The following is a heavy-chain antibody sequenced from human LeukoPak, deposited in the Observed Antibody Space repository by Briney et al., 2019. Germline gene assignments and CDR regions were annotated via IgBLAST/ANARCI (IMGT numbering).Heavy chain of an antibody. CDR2: NNHSGST. CDR3: AKTPVVTLSAFDI. D-gene: IGHD3-22*01. CDR1: GGSFSGYV. Sequence: SETLSLTCGVYGGSFSGYVWSWIRQPPGKGLQWIGENNHSGSTTYNPSLKSQVTISLDTSRNQFSLKLTSVTAADTAVYYCAKTPVVTLSAFDIWGQGTLVTVSS. J-gene: IGHJ3*02. V-gene: IGHV4-34*01.